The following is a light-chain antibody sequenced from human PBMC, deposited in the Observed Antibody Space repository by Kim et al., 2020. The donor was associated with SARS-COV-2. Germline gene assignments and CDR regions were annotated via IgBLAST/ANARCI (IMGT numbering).Light chain of an antibody. CDR1: QTIGIS. V-gene: IGKV3-11*01. J-gene: IGKJ4*01. CDR3: QQRNNWPPAVT. Sequence: PGERAILSSRGSQTIGISLGWYQHKLGQAPRLLIYDAAIRAAGIPDRFSGGGSGTDFTLTISSLEPEDFAIYYCQQRNNWPPAVTFGGGTKVDIK. CDR2: DAA.